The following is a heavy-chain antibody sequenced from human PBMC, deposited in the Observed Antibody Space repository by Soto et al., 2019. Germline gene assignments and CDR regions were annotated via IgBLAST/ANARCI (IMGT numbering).Heavy chain of an antibody. CDR1: GGSISSGGYS. D-gene: IGHD5-12*01. V-gene: IGHV4-30-2*01. Sequence: QLQLQQSGSGLVKPSQTLSLTCAVSGGSISSGGYSWSWIRQPPGKGLEWIGSIYHSGSTSYNPSLKSRVTISVDRSKNQFSLQLSSVTAAETAVYYWAAGGGLPRYYWGQGTLVTVSS. CDR2: IYHSGST. CDR3: AAGGGLPRYY. J-gene: IGHJ4*02.